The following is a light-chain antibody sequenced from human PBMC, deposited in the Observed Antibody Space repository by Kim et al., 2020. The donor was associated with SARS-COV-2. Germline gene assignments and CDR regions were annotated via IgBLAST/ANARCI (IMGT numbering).Light chain of an antibody. CDR2: QDN. CDR3: QAWDTSTTYV. J-gene: IGLJ1*01. V-gene: IGLV3-1*01. Sequence: VSPGRTASITGSGDKLGDRHACWYQQKPGQSPVLVIYQDNKRPSGIPERFSGSNSGNTATLTISGTQAMDEADYYCQAWDTSTTYVFGTGTKVTVL. CDR1: KLGDRH.